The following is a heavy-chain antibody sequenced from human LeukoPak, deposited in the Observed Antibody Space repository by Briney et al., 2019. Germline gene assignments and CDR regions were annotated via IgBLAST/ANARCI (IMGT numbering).Heavy chain of an antibody. CDR1: GFTFSNYW. J-gene: IGHJ4*02. CDR3: TTVHCSSTSCYDGVDY. D-gene: IGHD2-2*01. CDR2: IKSKTDGGTT. Sequence: GGSLRLSCAASGFTFSNYWMSWVRQAPGKGLEWVGRIKSKTDGGTTDYAAPVKGRFTISRDDSKNTLYLQMNSLKTEDTAVYYCTTVHCSSTSCYDGVDYWGQGTLVTVSS. V-gene: IGHV3-15*01.